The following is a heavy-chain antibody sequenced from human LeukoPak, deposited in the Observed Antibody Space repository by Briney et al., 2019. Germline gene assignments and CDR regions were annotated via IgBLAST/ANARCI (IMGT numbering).Heavy chain of an antibody. J-gene: IGHJ4*02. D-gene: IGHD5-24*01. V-gene: IGHV3-48*03. CDR3: ARLQRWLHLGAYFDY. CDR2: ISSSGSTI. CDR1: GFTFSSYE. Sequence: GGSLRLSCAASGFTFSSYEMNWVRQAPGKGLEWVSYISSSGSTIHYADSVKGRFTISRDNAKNPLYLQMNSLRAEDTAVYYCARLQRWLHLGAYFDYWGQGTLVTVSS.